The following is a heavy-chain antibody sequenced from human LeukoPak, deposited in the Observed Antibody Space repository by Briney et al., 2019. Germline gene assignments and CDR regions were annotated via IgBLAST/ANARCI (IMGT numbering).Heavy chain of an antibody. CDR3: ARRVPYGDEDPFDY. CDR1: GGSISSYY. V-gene: IGHV4-59*08. D-gene: IGHD4-17*01. J-gene: IGHJ4*02. Sequence: SETLSLTCTVSGGSISSYYWSWIRQPPGKGLEWIGYIYYSGSTNYNPSLKSRVTISVDTSKNQFSLKLSSVTAADTAVYYCARRVPYGDEDPFDYWGQGTLVTVSS. CDR2: IYYSGST.